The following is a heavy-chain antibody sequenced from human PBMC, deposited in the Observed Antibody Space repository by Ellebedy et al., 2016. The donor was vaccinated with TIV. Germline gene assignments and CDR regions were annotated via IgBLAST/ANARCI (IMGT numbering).Heavy chain of an antibody. Sequence: AASVKVSCKASGYTFISYGISWVRQAPGQGLEWMGWISTYNGNTDYAQDLQGRVTMTIDTSTTTAYMELRSLRSDDTAVYYCARDGSDFPTVRYVHWGQGSLVTVSS. CDR2: ISTYNGNT. V-gene: IGHV1-18*04. D-gene: IGHD1-26*01. J-gene: IGHJ4*02. CDR3: ARDGSDFPTVRYVH. CDR1: GYTFISYG.